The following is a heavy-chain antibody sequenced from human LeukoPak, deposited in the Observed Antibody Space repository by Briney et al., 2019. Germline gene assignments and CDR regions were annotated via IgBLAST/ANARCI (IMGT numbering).Heavy chain of an antibody. CDR3: ARKGYGYYYYYMDV. V-gene: IGHV1-8*01. Sequence: ASVTVSCKASGYTFTSYDINWVRQATGQGLEWMGWMNPNSGNTGYAQKFQGRVTITRNTSISTAYMELSSLRSEDTAVYYCARKGYGYYYYYMDVWGKGTTVTVSS. D-gene: IGHD5-12*01. CDR2: MNPNSGNT. CDR1: GYTFTSYD. J-gene: IGHJ6*03.